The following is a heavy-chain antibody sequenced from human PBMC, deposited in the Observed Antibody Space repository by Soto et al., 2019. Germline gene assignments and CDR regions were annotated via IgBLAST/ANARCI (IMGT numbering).Heavy chain of an antibody. V-gene: IGHV4-4*07. D-gene: IGHD3-10*01. CDR1: GDSIGRFY. CDR2: VYSTGGV. J-gene: IGHJ5*02. CDR3: ARVLRGVVNWFDP. Sequence: QMQLHESGPGLVKPSETLSLTCNVSGDSIGRFYWSWIRQSAGKGLGWIGRVYSTGGVTYNPALKGRVTISLDRSNNHISLEMSSVTAADTAVYFCARVLRGVVNWFDPWGQGTLVTVSS.